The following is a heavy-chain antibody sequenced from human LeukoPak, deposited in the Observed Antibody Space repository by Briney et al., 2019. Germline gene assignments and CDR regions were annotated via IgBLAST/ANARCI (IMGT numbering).Heavy chain of an antibody. CDR3: AREKYYYDSSGYYGDYDAFDI. CDR2: INSDGSST. J-gene: IGHJ3*02. Sequence: GGSLRLSCAASGFTFSSYWMHWVRHAPGKGLVWVSRINSDGSSTSYADSVKGRFTISRDNAKNTLYLQMNSLRAEDTAVYYCAREKYYYDSSGYYGDYDAFDIWGQGTMVTVSS. CDR1: GFTFSSYW. V-gene: IGHV3-74*01. D-gene: IGHD3-22*01.